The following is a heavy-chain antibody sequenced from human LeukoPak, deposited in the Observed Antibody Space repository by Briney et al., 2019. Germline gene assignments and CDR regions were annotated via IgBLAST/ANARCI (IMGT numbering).Heavy chain of an antibody. Sequence: GASVKVSCKASGYTFTGYYMHWVRQAPRQGLEWMGRINPNSGGTNYAQKFQGSVTMTRDTSISTAYMELSRLRSDDTAVYYCATQRVPYYYDSSGYSLPFDYWGQGTMVTVSS. D-gene: IGHD3-22*01. CDR2: INPNSGGT. CDR3: ATQRVPYYYDSSGYSLPFDY. V-gene: IGHV1-2*06. CDR1: GYTFTGYY. J-gene: IGHJ4*02.